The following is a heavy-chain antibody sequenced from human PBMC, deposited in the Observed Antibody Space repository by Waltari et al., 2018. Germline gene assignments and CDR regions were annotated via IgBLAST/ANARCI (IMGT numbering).Heavy chain of an antibody. CDR1: GGSISSRAYY. V-gene: IGHV4-39*01. CDR2: IYYSGIT. J-gene: IGHJ3*02. CDR3: ARRNQAFDI. Sequence: QLQLQESGPGQVKPSETLSLTCTVAGGSISSRAYYWGWIRQPPGKGLEWIGNIYYSGITYHKPALKSRVTISVDTSRNPFSLNLISVTAADTAVYYCARRNQAFDIWGRGTMVTVSS.